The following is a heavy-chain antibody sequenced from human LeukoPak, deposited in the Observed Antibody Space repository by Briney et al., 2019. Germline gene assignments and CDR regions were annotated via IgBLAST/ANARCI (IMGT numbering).Heavy chain of an antibody. J-gene: IGHJ3*02. D-gene: IGHD5-18*01. CDR3: ARSPTAPDAFDI. Sequence: ASVKVSCKASGYTFTSYYMHWVRQAPGQGLEWMGIINPSGGSTSYAQKFQGTVTMTRDTSTSTVYMELSSLRSEDTAVYYCARSPTAPDAFDIWGQGTMVTVSS. V-gene: IGHV1-46*01. CDR2: INPSGGST. CDR1: GYTFTSYY.